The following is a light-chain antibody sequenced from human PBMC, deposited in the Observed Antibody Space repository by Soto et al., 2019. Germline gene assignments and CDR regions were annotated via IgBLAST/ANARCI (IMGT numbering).Light chain of an antibody. CDR2: AAS. V-gene: IGKV1-39*01. CDR1: QSIISY. J-gene: IGKJ1*01. Sequence: DIQMTQSPSSLSASVVYRVTITCRASQSIISYLNVYQQKPGKAPKLLIYAASSLQSGVPSRFSGSGSGTDFTLTISSLQPEDFATYYCLQQSSYPWTFGQGTKV. CDR3: LQQSSYPWT.